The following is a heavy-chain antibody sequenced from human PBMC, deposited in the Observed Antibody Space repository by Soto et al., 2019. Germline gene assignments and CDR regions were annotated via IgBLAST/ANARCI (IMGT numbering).Heavy chain of an antibody. CDR2: IYSGGST. J-gene: IGHJ4*02. CDR3: ARDPQRVYGGY. V-gene: IGHV3-66*01. D-gene: IGHD4-17*01. CDR1: GGTVISDR. Sequence: PWGSLRLCCASSGGTVISDRMIVSRQAPGKGLEWVSVIYSGGSTYYADSVKGRFTISRDNSKNTLYLQMNSLRAEDTAVYYCARDPQRVYGGYWGQGTLVTVSS.